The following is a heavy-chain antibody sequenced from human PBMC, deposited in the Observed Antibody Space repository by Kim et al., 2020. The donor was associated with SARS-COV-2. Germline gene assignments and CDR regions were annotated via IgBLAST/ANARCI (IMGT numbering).Heavy chain of an antibody. CDR1: GFTFSSYG. CDR3: ARDPGSDGYNGDDY. V-gene: IGHV3-33*01. Sequence: GGSLRLSCAASGFTFSSYGMHWVRQAPGKGLEWVAVIWYDGSNKYYADSVKGRFTISRDNSKNTLYLQMNSLRAEDTAVYYCARDPGSDGYNGDDYWGQGTLVTVSS. J-gene: IGHJ4*02. D-gene: IGHD5-12*01. CDR2: IWYDGSNK.